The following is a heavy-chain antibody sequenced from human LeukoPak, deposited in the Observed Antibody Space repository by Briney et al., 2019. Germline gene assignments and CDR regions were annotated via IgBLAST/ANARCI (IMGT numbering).Heavy chain of an antibody. V-gene: IGHV2-70*17. CDR1: GFSLSSSGMC. Sequence: SGHTLVNPTQTLTLTCTFSGFSLSSSGMCVSWIRQPPRKALEWLARIDWDEDKFYSTSLKTRLTISKDTSKNQVVLTMTNMDPVDTATYYCARFHRYLGVSLDYWAQGTLVTVSS. J-gene: IGHJ4*02. CDR2: IDWDEDK. D-gene: IGHD3-16*01. CDR3: ARFHRYLGVSLDY.